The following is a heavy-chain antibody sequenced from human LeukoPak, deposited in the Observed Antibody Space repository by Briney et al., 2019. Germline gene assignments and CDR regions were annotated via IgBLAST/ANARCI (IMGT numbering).Heavy chain of an antibody. Sequence: GGSLRLSCAASGFTFSGYSMTWVRQAPGKGLEWVSSISTSNSYRYYADSVKGRFTISRDNAKNSLYLQMNSQRAEDTAVYYCAREEGQLAVWGQGTLVTVSS. CDR3: AREEGQLAV. V-gene: IGHV3-21*01. CDR2: ISTSNSYR. J-gene: IGHJ4*02. CDR1: GFTFSGYS. D-gene: IGHD5-18*01.